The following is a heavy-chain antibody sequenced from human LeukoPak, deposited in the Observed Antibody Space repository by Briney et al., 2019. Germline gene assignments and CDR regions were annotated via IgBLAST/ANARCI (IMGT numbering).Heavy chain of an antibody. J-gene: IGHJ4*02. D-gene: IGHD2-2*01. Sequence: PGGSLRLSCAASGFTFSSYAMSWVRQAPGKGLEWVSAISGSGGSTYYADSVKGRFTISRDNSKNTLYLQMNSLSAEDTAVYYCAKCRGVPAASGVDYWGQGTLVTVSS. CDR3: AKCRGVPAASGVDY. CDR1: GFTFSSYA. CDR2: ISGSGGST. V-gene: IGHV3-23*01.